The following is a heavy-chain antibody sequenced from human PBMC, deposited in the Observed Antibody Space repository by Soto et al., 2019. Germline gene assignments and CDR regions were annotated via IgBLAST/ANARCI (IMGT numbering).Heavy chain of an antibody. J-gene: IGHJ6*03. Sequence: ASVKVSCKASGYTFTSYGISWVRQAPGQGLEGMGWISAYNGNTNYAQKLQGRVTMTTDTSTSTAYRRLRSLRSDDTAVYYCGREIPTAVTTQIFRYMDVWDKGTTVTVPS. V-gene: IGHV1-18*01. CDR1: GYTFTSYG. D-gene: IGHD4-17*01. CDR2: ISAYNGNT. CDR3: GREIPTAVTTQIFRYMDV.